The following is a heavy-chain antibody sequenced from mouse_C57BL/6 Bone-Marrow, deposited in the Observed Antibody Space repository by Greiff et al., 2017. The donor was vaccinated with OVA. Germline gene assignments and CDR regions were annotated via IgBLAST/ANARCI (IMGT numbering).Heavy chain of an antibody. J-gene: IGHJ2*01. D-gene: IGHD2-1*01. Sequence: EVMLVESGGGLVKPGGSLKLSCAASGFTFSDYGMHWVRQAPEKGLEWVAYISSGSSTIYYADTVKGRFTISRDNAKNTLFLQMTSLRSEDTAMYYCAKLIYYGNCGEVDYWGKGTTLTVSS. CDR1: GFTFSDYG. V-gene: IGHV5-17*01. CDR2: ISSGSSTI. CDR3: AKLIYYGNCGEVDY.